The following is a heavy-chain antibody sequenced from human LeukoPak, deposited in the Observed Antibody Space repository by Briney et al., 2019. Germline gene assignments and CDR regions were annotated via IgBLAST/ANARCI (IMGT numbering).Heavy chain of an antibody. CDR2: AYFSSNCNY. J-gene: IGHJ4*02. CDR3: ARGRDVAVVPAADFDF. V-gene: IGHV6-1*01. Sequence: SPTLSLTCALSGDSVSMNNLAWNWIRQSPSRGLEWLGRAYFSSNCNYEYAPSMRSRIIINPDTSKNQVSLQLTSMTPEDTAVYYCARGRDVAVVPAADFDFWGQGTLVTVSS. CDR1: GDSVSMNNLA. D-gene: IGHD2-2*01.